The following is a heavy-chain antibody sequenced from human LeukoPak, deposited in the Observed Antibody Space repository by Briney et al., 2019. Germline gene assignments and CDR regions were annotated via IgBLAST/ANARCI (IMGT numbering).Heavy chain of an antibody. V-gene: IGHV3-7*01. J-gene: IGHJ1*01. CDR2: INQDGTEK. Sequence: GGSLRLSCAASGFTFSTYFLTWVRQAPGRGLEWVANINQDGTEKQYVDSVKGRFIIYRDNVQNSLYLQMNSLTVADTAVYYCARDSYRVESGIQYWGQGTLVTVSS. D-gene: IGHD1-14*01. CDR1: GFTFSTYF. CDR3: ARDSYRVESGIQY.